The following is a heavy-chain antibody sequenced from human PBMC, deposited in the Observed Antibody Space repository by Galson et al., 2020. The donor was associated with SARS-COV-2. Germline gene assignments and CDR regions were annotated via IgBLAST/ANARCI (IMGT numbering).Heavy chain of an antibody. Sequence: SPTLSLTCAISGDSVSSKSAAWNWIRQSPSRGLEWLGRTYYRSKWFYAYAVSVKSRITINPDTSKNQFSLQLNSVIPEDTAVYYCARGESGSFGYWGQGTLVTVSS. CDR1: GDSVSSKSAA. CDR2: TYYRSKWFY. J-gene: IGHJ4*02. V-gene: IGHV6-1*01. CDR3: ARGESGSFGY. D-gene: IGHD1-26*01.